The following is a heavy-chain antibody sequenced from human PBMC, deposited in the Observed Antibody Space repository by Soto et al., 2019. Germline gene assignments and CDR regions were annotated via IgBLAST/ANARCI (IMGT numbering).Heavy chain of an antibody. J-gene: IGHJ6*02. Sequence: GASVKVSCKASGGTFSSYAISWVRQAPGQGLEWRGGIIPIFGTANYAQKFQGRVTITADESTSTAYMELSSLRSEDTAVYYCALGYSSGWYPYYYGMDVWGQGTTVTVSS. D-gene: IGHD6-19*01. V-gene: IGHV1-69*13. CDR3: ALGYSSGWYPYYYGMDV. CDR1: GGTFSSYA. CDR2: IIPIFGTA.